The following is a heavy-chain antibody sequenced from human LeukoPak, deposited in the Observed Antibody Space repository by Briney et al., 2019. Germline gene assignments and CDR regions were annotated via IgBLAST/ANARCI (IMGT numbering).Heavy chain of an antibody. Sequence: SETLSLTCTVSGGSISSYYWRWIRQPAGKGLEWIGRIYTSGSTNYNPSLKSRVTMSVDTSKNQFSLKLSSVTAADTAVYYCARGIAVAGLTYNWFDPWGQGTLVTVSS. V-gene: IGHV4-4*07. J-gene: IGHJ5*02. CDR1: GGSISSYY. CDR2: IYTSGST. CDR3: ARGIAVAGLTYNWFDP. D-gene: IGHD6-19*01.